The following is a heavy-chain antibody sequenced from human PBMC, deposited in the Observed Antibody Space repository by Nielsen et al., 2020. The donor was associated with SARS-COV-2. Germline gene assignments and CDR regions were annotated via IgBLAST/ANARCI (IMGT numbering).Heavy chain of an antibody. CDR1: GFTVTSNY. CDR3: ARDGVVTLDY. CDR2: IYAGGST. V-gene: IGHV3-53*01. J-gene: IGHJ4*01. D-gene: IGHD4-23*01. Sequence: GASLKISWAASGFTVTSNYMTWVSQAPGKGLEWVSIIYAGGSTYLADSVKDRFTIFRDSSKNTLYLQMNSLRAEDTAVYYCARDGVVTLDYWGQGTLVTVSS.